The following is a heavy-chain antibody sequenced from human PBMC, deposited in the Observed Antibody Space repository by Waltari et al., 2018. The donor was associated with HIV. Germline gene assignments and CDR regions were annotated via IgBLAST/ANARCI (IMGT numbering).Heavy chain of an antibody. Sequence: CTVSGGSITSGGYYWSWIRQHPGKGLEWIGYIYYSGSTYYNPSLKSRVTISVDTSNNQFSLKLSSVTAADTAVYYCAGRYCSGGSCYSSDYYGMDVWGQGTTVTVSS. V-gene: IGHV4-31*03. CDR2: IYYSGST. CDR1: GGSITSGGYY. D-gene: IGHD2-15*01. J-gene: IGHJ6*02. CDR3: AGRYCSGGSCYSSDYYGMDV.